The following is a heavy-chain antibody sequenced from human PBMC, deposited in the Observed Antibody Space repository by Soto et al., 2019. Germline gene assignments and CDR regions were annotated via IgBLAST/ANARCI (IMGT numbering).Heavy chain of an antibody. CDR1: GGSISSYY. V-gene: IGHV4-59*01. CDR2: IYYSGST. CDR3: ARGKAIEVAGTFDY. Sequence: SETLSLTCTVSGGSISSYYWSWIRQPPGKGLEWIGYIYYSGSTNYNPSLKSRVTISVDTSKNQFSLKLSSVTAADTAVYHCARGKAIEVAGTFDYWGQGTLVTVSS. J-gene: IGHJ4*02. D-gene: IGHD6-19*01.